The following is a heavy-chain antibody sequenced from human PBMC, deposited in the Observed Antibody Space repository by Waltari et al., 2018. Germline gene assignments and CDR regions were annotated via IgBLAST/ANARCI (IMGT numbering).Heavy chain of an antibody. CDR3: ARDLSSGQGWLDP. CDR2: MKSDGTDI. Sequence: EVQLLESGGGVVPPGGSLRLPCADSGFSVGSGYWMHWVRQAPGKGLEWVSRMKSDGTDIKYADSVQGRITISRDNAKNTLYLQIDSLRVEDTAMYYCARDLSSGQGWLDPWGQGTLVTVSS. V-gene: IGHV3-74*01. CDR1: GFSVGSGYW. D-gene: IGHD6-19*01. J-gene: IGHJ5*02.